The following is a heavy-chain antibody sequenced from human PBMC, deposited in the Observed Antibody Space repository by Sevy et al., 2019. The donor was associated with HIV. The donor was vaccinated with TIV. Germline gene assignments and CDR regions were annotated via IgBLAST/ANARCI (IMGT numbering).Heavy chain of an antibody. Sequence: SETLSLTCTVSGGSISSGGYYWSWIRQHPGKGLEWIGYIYYSGSTYYNPSLKSRVTISVDTSKNQFSLKLSSVTAADTAVYYCATGRGCSSTSCYTDYYYGMDVWGQGTTVTVSS. D-gene: IGHD2-2*02. CDR1: GGSISSGGYY. CDR3: ATGRGCSSTSCYTDYYYGMDV. CDR2: IYYSGST. V-gene: IGHV4-31*03. J-gene: IGHJ6*02.